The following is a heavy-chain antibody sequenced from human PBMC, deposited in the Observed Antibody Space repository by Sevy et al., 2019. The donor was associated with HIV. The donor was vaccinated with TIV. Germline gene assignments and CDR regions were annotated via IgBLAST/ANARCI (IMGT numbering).Heavy chain of an antibody. CDR3: ARERKGGGLDY. D-gene: IGHD3-16*01. CDR1: GFTFNIFP. J-gene: IGHJ4*02. Sequence: GGSLRLSCAASGFTFNIFPLHWVRQAPGKGLEWVTIMSFDGKYKYYADSVSGRFTISRDNSKNTLYLQMNNLRPGDTAIYYCARERKGGGLDYWGQGTLVTVSS. CDR2: MSFDGKYK. V-gene: IGHV3-30*04.